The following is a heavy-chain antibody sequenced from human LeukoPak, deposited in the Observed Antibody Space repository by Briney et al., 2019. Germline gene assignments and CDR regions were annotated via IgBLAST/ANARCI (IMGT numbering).Heavy chain of an antibody. CDR2: ISFDGSNK. V-gene: IGHV3-30*02. J-gene: IGHJ4*02. Sequence: GGSLRLSCAVSGLTFSNFGMHWVRQPPGKGLEWVAFISFDGSNKYYTDSVKGRFTISRDNSRSTLDLQMNSLRAEDTAVYYCAKDHSGSYLDYWGQGTLVTVSS. CDR3: AKDHSGSYLDY. D-gene: IGHD1-26*01. CDR1: GLTFSNFG.